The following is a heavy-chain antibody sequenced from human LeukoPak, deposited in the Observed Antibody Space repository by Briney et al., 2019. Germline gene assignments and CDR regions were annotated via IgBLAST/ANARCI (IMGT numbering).Heavy chain of an antibody. V-gene: IGHV4-39*07. CDR2: IYYSGST. CDR1: GGSISSSSYY. J-gene: IGHJ4*02. Sequence: PSETLSLTCTVSGGSISSSSYYWGWIRQPPGKGLEWIGSIYYSGSTYYNPSLKSRVTISVDTSKNQFSLKLSSVTAADTAVYYCARSRRWFGELLAGYFDYWGQGTLVTVSS. D-gene: IGHD3-10*01. CDR3: ARSRRWFGELLAGYFDY.